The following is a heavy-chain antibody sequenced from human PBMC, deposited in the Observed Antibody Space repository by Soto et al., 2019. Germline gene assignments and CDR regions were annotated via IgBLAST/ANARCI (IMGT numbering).Heavy chain of an antibody. Sequence: PGGSLRLSCAASGFTFSSYAMSWVRQAPGKGLEWVSAISGSGGSTYYADNVKGRFTISRDNSKNTLYLQMNSLRAEDTAVYYCAKHNWNDFSFDYWGQGTLVTVSS. CDR2: ISGSGGST. CDR3: AKHNWNDFSFDY. V-gene: IGHV3-23*01. D-gene: IGHD1-1*01. J-gene: IGHJ4*02. CDR1: GFTFSSYA.